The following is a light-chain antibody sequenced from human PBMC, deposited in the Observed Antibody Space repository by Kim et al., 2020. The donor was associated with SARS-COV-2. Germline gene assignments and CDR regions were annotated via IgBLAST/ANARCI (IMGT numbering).Light chain of an antibody. CDR1: RGISDW. V-gene: IGKV1-12*01. J-gene: IGKJ2*01. CDR2: GAS. Sequence: SASGGDTVTFTCRGSRGISDWLACYQQTPGKAPSLLIYGASNLQSGVPSRFSGSGSGTHFTLTITSLQPEDFATYYCQQADTFPYTFGPGTKLEI. CDR3: QQADTFPYT.